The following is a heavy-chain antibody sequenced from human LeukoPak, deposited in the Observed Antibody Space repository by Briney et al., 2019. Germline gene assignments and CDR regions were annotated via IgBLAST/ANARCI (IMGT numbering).Heavy chain of an antibody. Sequence: ASVKVSCKASGYTFTSYYMHWVRQAPGQGLEWMGIINPSGGSTSYAQKLQGRVTMTTDTSTSTAYMELRSLRSDDTAVYYCARGVYSSSSSGEYAFDIWGQGTMVTVSS. J-gene: IGHJ3*02. CDR3: ARGVYSSSSSGEYAFDI. CDR1: GYTFTSYY. CDR2: INPSGGST. V-gene: IGHV1-46*01. D-gene: IGHD6-6*01.